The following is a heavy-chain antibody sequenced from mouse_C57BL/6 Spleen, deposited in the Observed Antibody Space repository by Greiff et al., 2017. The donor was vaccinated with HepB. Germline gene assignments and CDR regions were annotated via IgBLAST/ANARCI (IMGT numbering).Heavy chain of an antibody. D-gene: IGHD1-1*01. V-gene: IGHV5-17*01. Sequence: EVKLVESGGGLVKPGGSLKLSCAASGFTFSDYGMHWVRQAPEKGLEWVAYISSGSSTIYYADTVKGRFTISRDNATNTLFLQMTSLRSEDTAMYYCARRDYGSSYAMDYWGQGTSVTVSS. CDR3: ARRDYGSSYAMDY. CDR1: GFTFSDYG. CDR2: ISSGSSTI. J-gene: IGHJ4*01.